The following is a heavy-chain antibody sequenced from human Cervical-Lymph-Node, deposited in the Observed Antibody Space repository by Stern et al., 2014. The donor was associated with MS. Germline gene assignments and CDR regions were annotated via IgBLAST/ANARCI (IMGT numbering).Heavy chain of an antibody. J-gene: IGHJ4*02. Sequence: EEQLEESGGGLVQPGGSLRLSCAASGFTFSSYAMSWVRQAPGKGLEWVSAISGSGGRTNYGDSVKGRFTMSRDNSKSTLYLQMNSLRAEDTAVYYCAKSTVTSLSDYWGQGTLVTVSS. CDR2: ISGSGGRT. D-gene: IGHD4-17*01. CDR1: GFTFSSYA. CDR3: AKSTVTSLSDY. V-gene: IGHV3-23*04.